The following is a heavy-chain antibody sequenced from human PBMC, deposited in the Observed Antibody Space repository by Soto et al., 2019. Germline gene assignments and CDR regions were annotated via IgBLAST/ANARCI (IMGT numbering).Heavy chain of an antibody. J-gene: IGHJ6*02. CDR2: IVVGSGNT. CDR3: AADPGYCSGGSCSYYYYYGMDV. D-gene: IGHD2-15*01. CDR1: GFTFTSSA. V-gene: IGHV1-58*02. Sequence: ASVKVSCKASGFTFTSSAMQWVRQARGQRLEWIGWIVVGSGNTNYAQKFQERVTITRDMSTSTAYMELSSLRSEDTAVYYCAADPGYCSGGSCSYYYYYGMDVWGQGTTVTVSS.